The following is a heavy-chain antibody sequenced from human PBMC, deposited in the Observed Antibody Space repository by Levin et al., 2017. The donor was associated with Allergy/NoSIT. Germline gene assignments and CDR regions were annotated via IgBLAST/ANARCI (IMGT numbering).Heavy chain of an antibody. D-gene: IGHD1-26*01. Sequence: LSLTCAASGFTFSRYAMSWVRQAPGKGLEWVSTISASRTSTYYADYVKGRFTISRDNSKNTLFLEMNSLKAEDTAVYYCAKDPTVVGAYYFDYWGQGTLVTVSS. J-gene: IGHJ4*02. CDR1: GFTFSRYA. CDR2: ISASRTST. V-gene: IGHV3-23*01. CDR3: AKDPTVVGAYYFDY.